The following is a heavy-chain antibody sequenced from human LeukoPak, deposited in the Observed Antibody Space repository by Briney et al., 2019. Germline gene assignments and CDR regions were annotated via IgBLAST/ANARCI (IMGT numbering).Heavy chain of an antibody. CDR2: ISYNGNT. J-gene: IGHJ3*02. CDR1: GGSICSFY. D-gene: IGHD4-17*01. CDR3: ARPDDHGDSGDVFHI. V-gene: IGHV4-59*01. Sequence: PSETLSLTCTVSGGSICSFYWSWIRQPPGEGLEWIGYISYNGNTKYNPSLESRVTFSLDTSKTQFSLKLSSVTAADTAVYYCARPDDHGDSGDVFHIWGQGTMVTVSS.